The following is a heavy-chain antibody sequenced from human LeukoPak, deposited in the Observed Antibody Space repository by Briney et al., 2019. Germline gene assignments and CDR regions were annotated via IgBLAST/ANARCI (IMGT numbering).Heavy chain of an antibody. Sequence: GGSLRLSCTASGFTFSTYAMSWVRQAPGKGLEWVSGISVSGGSTKYADSMKGRFTISRDNSKNTLYLQMNTLRAEDTAVYYCTKDRGLRESPFDYWGQATQLTVSS. CDR3: TKDRGLRESPFDY. CDR2: ISVSGGST. D-gene: IGHD3-10*01. V-gene: IGHV3-23*01. CDR1: GFTFSTYA. J-gene: IGHJ4*02.